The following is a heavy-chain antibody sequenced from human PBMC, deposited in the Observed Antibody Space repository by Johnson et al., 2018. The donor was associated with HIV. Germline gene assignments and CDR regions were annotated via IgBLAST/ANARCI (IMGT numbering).Heavy chain of an antibody. Sequence: QVQLVESGGGVVQPGTSLRLSCAASGFTFSSFAMHWVRQAPGKGLEWMAFISYDGSNKYFTDSVRGRFTISRDNSKNTLYLQMNSLRAEDTAVYYCAKAMSPMVRGNIWGQGTMVTVSS. CDR1: GFTFSSFA. V-gene: IGHV3-30*14. CDR2: ISYDGSNK. J-gene: IGHJ3*02. D-gene: IGHD3-10*01. CDR3: AKAMSPMVRGNI.